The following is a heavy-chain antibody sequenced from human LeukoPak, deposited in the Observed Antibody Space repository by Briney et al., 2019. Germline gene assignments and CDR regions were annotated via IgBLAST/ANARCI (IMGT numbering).Heavy chain of an antibody. J-gene: IGHJ4*02. CDR1: GGSFSGYY. V-gene: IGHV4-34*01. Sequence: PSETLSLTCAVYGGSFSGYYWGWIRQPPGKGLEWIGEINHSGSTNYNPSLKSRVTISVDTSKNQFSLKLSSVTAADTAVYYCARAPRSMITFGGVITLWGQGTLVTVSS. CDR3: ARAPRSMITFGGVITL. CDR2: INHSGST. D-gene: IGHD3-16*02.